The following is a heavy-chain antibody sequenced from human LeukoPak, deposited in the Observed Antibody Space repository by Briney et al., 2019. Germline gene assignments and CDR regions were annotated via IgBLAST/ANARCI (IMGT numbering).Heavy chain of an antibody. CDR2: ISSSGSTI. Sequence: PGGSLRLSCLASGFTFSSYEMNWVRQAPGKGLEWVSYISSSGSTIYYADSVKGRFTISRDNAKHSLYLQMNSPRAEDTAVYYCTRDLDGSGSYNWFDPWGQGTLVTVSS. J-gene: IGHJ5*02. CDR1: GFTFSSYE. V-gene: IGHV3-48*03. CDR3: TRDLDGSGSYNWFDP. D-gene: IGHD3-10*01.